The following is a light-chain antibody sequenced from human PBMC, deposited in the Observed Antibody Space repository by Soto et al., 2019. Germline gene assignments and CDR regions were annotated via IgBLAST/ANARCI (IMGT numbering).Light chain of an antibody. Sequence: GMTQSPAALSVSPGERATLSCRASQSISSNLAWYQQKPGQAPRLLVYGASTRATDIPARFSGSGSGTEFTLTISSLQSEDFAVYYCPQYTNWPLPFGGGTKVAIK. V-gene: IGKV3-15*01. CDR1: QSISSN. CDR3: PQYTNWPLP. CDR2: GAS. J-gene: IGKJ4*01.